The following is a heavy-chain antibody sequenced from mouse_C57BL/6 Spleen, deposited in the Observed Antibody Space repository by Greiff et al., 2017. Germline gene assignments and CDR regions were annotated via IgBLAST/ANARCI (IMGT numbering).Heavy chain of an antibody. J-gene: IGHJ4*01. CDR3: AREADSWAMDY. V-gene: IGHV5-9*01. D-gene: IGHD2-13*01. CDR1: GFTFSSYT. CDR2: ISGGSGNT. Sequence: LVESGGGLVKPGGSLKLSCAASGFTFSSYTRSWVRQTPGKRMEWVATISGGSGNTYYPDSVKGRFTISRDNAKHALYLQMSSLRSEDTALYDCAREADSWAMDYWGQGTSVTVSS.